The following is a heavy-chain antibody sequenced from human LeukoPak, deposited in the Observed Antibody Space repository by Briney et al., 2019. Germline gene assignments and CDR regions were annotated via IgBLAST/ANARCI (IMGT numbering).Heavy chain of an antibody. CDR2: ISGSGSGGST. CDR3: ARGGSYFDY. CDR1: GFTFSSSA. V-gene: IGHV3-23*01. D-gene: IGHD1-26*01. Sequence: GGSLRLSYAASGFTFSSSAMSWVRQAPGKGLEWVSSISGSGSGGSTYYADSVKGRFTISRDNSKDTLYLQMSSLRAEDTAVYYCARGGSYFDYWGQGTLVTVSS. J-gene: IGHJ4*02.